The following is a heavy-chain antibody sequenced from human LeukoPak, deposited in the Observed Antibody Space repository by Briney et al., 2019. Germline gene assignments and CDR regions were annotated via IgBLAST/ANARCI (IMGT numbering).Heavy chain of an antibody. Sequence: AGGSLRLSCAVSGFTFSSYWMSWLRQSPGKGLEWVANMKEDGSEKYYVDSVKGRFTISRDNAKNSLYLQMNSLRAEDTAVYYCAREKSYGADFDYWGQGTLATVSS. CDR2: MKEDGSEK. CDR3: AREKSYGADFDY. CDR1: GFTFSSYW. V-gene: IGHV3-7*03. D-gene: IGHD4-17*01. J-gene: IGHJ4*02.